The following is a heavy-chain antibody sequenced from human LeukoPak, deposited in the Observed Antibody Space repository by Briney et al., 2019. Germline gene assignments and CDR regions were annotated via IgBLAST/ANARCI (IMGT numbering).Heavy chain of an antibody. J-gene: IGHJ4*02. CDR1: GGSISSGGYY. CDR3: ARVRGAMVAPVTAPTFDY. CDR2: IYYSGST. V-gene: IGHV4-31*03. D-gene: IGHD2-21*02. Sequence: PSETLSLTCTVSGGSISSGGYYWSWIRQHPGKGLEWIGYIYYSGSTYYNPSLKSRVTISVDTSKNQFSLKLSSVTAADTAVYHCARVRGAMVAPVTAPTFDYWGQGTLVTVSS.